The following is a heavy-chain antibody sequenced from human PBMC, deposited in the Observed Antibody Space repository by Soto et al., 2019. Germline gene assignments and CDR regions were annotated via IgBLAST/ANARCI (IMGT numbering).Heavy chain of an antibody. J-gene: IGHJ6*02. Sequence: EVQLVESGGGLVKPGGSLRLSCAASGFTFSSYSMNWVRQAPGKGLEWVSSISSSSSYIYYADSVKGRFTISRDNAKNSLYLQMNSLRAEDTAVYYCARDPAYGDYARRKGAYYYYGMDVWGQGTTVTVSS. CDR1: GFTFSSYS. V-gene: IGHV3-21*01. CDR2: ISSSSSYI. D-gene: IGHD4-17*01. CDR3: ARDPAYGDYARRKGAYYYYGMDV.